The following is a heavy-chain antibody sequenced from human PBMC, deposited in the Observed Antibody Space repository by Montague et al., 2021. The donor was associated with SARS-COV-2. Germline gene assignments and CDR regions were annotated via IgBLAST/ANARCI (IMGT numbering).Heavy chain of an antibody. V-gene: IGHV3-30*04. CDR1: GFTFSSYA. CDR2: ISYDGSNK. Sequence: SLRLSCAASGFTFSSYAMHWVRQAPGRGLEWVAVISYDGSNKYYADSVKGRYTISRDNSKNTLYLQMNSLRAEDTAVYYCAGDLLSYYYGMDVWGQGTTVTVSS. J-gene: IGHJ6*02. CDR3: AGDLLSYYYGMDV.